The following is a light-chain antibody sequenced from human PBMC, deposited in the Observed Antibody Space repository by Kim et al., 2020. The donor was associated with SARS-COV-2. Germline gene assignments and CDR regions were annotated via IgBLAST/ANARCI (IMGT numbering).Light chain of an antibody. V-gene: IGKV1-33*01. J-gene: IGKJ4*01. CDR3: QHYDHLPPFT. CDR2: DAS. CDR1: QDISTY. Sequence: DLQMTHSPSSLSASVGDRVTITCRASQDISTYLNWYQQKPGKAPKLLIFDASNLETGVPSRFTGSGSGTDFTFSIRTLLPEDVGTYYCQHYDHLPPFTFGGGTKVDIK.